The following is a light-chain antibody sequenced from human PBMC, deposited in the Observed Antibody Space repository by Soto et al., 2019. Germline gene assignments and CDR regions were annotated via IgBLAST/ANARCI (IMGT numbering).Light chain of an antibody. CDR2: ATS. V-gene: IGKV1-9*01. Sequence: IRLTQSPVYVSASVRDRVTITRRASQEITSFVAWYQQQPEQAPKLLIFATSRLQTGVPSRFSGSGSGTEFTLAISSLQPDDFAVYYCQQSGRSPQTFGQGTKV. J-gene: IGKJ1*01. CDR3: QQSGRSPQT. CDR1: QEITSF.